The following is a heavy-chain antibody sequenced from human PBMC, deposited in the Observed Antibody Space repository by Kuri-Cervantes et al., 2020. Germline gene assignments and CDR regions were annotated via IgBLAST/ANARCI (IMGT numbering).Heavy chain of an antibody. CDR1: GLTFRSYA. D-gene: IGHD3-3*01. CDR2: VSDDGSNK. CDR3: AREVGEQVQFLEWLYLNTYYMDV. Sequence: GGSLRLSCAASGLTFRSYAMHWVRQAPGKGLEWVAVVSDDGSNKYSADSVKGRFTISRDNSKNSLYLQMNSLRAEDTAVYYCAREVGEQVQFLEWLYLNTYYMDVWGKGTTVTVSS. J-gene: IGHJ6*03. V-gene: IGHV3-30*04.